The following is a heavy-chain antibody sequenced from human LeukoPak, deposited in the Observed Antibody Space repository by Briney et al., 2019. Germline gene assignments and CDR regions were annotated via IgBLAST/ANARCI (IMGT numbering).Heavy chain of an antibody. CDR1: GYSFSNYW. V-gene: IGHV5-51*01. J-gene: IGHJ4*02. CDR3: AIPPGYCGNDCSFDH. CDR2: IYPGDYET. D-gene: IGHD2-21*02. Sequence: GESLKISCEGSGYSFSNYWIGWVRQMPGKGLEWMGIIYPGDYETRYSPSFQGLVTISVDKSISTAYLQWSSLKASDTAMYYCAIPPGYCGNDCSFDHWGQGTLVTVTS.